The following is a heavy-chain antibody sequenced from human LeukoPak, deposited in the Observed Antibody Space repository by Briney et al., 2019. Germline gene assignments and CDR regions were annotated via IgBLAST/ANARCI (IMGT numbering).Heavy chain of an antibody. CDR2: IYYSGST. V-gene: IGHV4-39*01. Sequence: SVTLSLTCTVSGGSISSSSYYWGWIRQPPGKGLEWIGSIYYSGSTYYNPSLKSRVTISVDTSKNQFSLKLSSVTAADTAVYYCATEHSGWYPPTRPFDYWGRGTLVTVSS. CDR3: ATEHSGWYPPTRPFDY. D-gene: IGHD6-19*01. J-gene: IGHJ4*02. CDR1: GGSISSSSYY.